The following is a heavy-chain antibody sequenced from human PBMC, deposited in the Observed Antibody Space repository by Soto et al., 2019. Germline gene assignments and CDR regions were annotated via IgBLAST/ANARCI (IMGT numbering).Heavy chain of an antibody. CDR3: ASPDPLLQYHPYYYYYGMDV. V-gene: IGHV3-23*01. CDR1: GFTFSSYA. J-gene: IGHJ6*02. CDR2: ISGSGGST. Sequence: EVQLLESEGGLVQPGGSLRLSCAASGFTFSSYAMSWVRQAPGKGLEWVSAISGSGGSTYYADSVKGRFTISRDNSKNTLYLQMNSLRAEDTAVYYCASPDPLLQYHPYYYYYGMDVWGQGTTVTVSS. D-gene: IGHD4-4*01.